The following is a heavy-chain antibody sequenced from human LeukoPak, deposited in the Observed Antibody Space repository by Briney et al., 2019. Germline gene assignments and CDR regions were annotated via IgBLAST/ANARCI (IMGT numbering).Heavy chain of an antibody. CDR3: ARDRNWNFEGWFDP. CDR2: IYYSGST. D-gene: IGHD1-7*01. Sequence: SETLSLTCTVSGGSISSYYWIWIRQPPGKGLEWIGYIYYSGSTNYNPSLKSRVTISVDTSKNQFSLKLSSVTAADTAVYYCARDRNWNFEGWFDPWGQGTLVTVSS. J-gene: IGHJ5*02. CDR1: GGSISSYY. V-gene: IGHV4-59*01.